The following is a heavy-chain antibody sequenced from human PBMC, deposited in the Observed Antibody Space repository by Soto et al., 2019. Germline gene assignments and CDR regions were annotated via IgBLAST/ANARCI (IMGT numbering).Heavy chain of an antibody. D-gene: IGHD3-9*01. V-gene: IGHV4-34*01. J-gene: IGHJ4*02. Sequence: KPSETLSLTCAVYGGSFSGYYWSWIRQPPGKGLEWIGEINHSGSTNYNPSLKSRVTISVDTSKNQFSLKLSSVTAADTAVYYCARGPWGYDILTGYWKTFDYWGQGTLVTVSS. CDR3: ARGPWGYDILTGYWKTFDY. CDR1: GGSFSGYY. CDR2: INHSGST.